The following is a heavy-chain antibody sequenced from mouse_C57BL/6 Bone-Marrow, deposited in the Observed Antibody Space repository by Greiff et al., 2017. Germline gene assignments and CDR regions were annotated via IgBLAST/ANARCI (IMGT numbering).Heavy chain of an antibody. CDR2: ISSGSSTI. V-gene: IGHV5-17*01. CDR3: ARLHFDV. CDR1: GFTFSDYG. Sequence: EVKVVESGGGLVKPGGSLKLSCAASGFTFSDYGMHWVRQAPEQGLAWVAYISSGSSTIYYADTVQGRFTISRDNAKNTLFLQMTSLRAEGTAMYYCARLHFDVWGTGTTVTVSS. J-gene: IGHJ1*03.